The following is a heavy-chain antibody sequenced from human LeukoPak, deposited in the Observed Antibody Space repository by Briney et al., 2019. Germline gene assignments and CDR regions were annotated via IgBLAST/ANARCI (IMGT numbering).Heavy chain of an antibody. CDR2: IYYSGST. Sequence: SETLSLTCTVSGGSISSYYWSWIRQPPGKGLEWIGYIYYSGSTNYNPSLKSRVTISVDTSKNQFSLKLSSVTAADTAVYYCARIYYYGSGSYYSAPYYYGMDVWGQGTTVTVSS. V-gene: IGHV4-59*01. J-gene: IGHJ6*02. CDR3: ARIYYYGSGSYYSAPYYYGMDV. CDR1: GGSISSYY. D-gene: IGHD3-10*01.